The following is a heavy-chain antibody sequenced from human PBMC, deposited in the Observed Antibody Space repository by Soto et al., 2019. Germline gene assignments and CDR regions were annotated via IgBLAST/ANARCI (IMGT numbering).Heavy chain of an antibody. CDR1: GSNYAEYG. CDR2: ILWNRGSI. V-gene: IGHV3-9*01. Sequence: EVQLVESGGGMVQPGRSLRLSCVVSGSNYAEYGRHWVRQVPGKAPEWVSGILWNRGSIGYADSVRGRFTTSRDYAKGCLDLQMNSLRPEDTAVYHCVKDLGVVTAALGYWGQGFLVTVAS. D-gene: IGHD2-21*02. J-gene: IGHJ4*02. CDR3: VKDLGVVTAALGY.